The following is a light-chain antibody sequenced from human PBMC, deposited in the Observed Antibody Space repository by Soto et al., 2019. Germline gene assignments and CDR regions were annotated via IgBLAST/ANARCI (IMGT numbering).Light chain of an antibody. V-gene: IGKV1-39*01. J-gene: IGKJ1*01. CDR3: QQSYSTPRT. CDR1: QSISSY. Sequence: DIQMTQSPSSLSASVGDRVTITCRASQSISSYLNWYQQKPGKAPKLLIYAASSLQSGVPSKFSGSGSATDFTLTISSRQHEDFATYYCQQSYSTPRTFGQGTKVDIK. CDR2: AAS.